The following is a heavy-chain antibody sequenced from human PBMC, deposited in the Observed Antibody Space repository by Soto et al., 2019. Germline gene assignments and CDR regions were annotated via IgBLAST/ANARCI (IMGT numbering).Heavy chain of an antibody. CDR1: GYSFTSYW. J-gene: IGHJ6*02. CDR3: ARTSAAGKYYYGMDV. V-gene: IGHV5-51*01. Sequence: GESLKISCKGSGYSFTSYWIGWVRQMTGKGLEWMGIIYPGDSDTRYGPSFQGQVTISADKSISTAYLQWSSLKASDTAMYYCARTSAAGKYYYGMDVWGQGTMVTVSS. CDR2: IYPGDSDT. D-gene: IGHD6-13*01.